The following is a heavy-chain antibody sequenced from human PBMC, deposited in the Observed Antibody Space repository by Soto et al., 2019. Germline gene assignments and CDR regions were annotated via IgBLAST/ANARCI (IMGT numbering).Heavy chain of an antibody. V-gene: IGHV3-30-3*01. D-gene: IGHD2-2*01. CDR3: AREEWYQLLPAGLDY. CDR2: ISYDGSNK. Sequence: QVQLVESGGGVVQPGRSLRLSCAASGFTFSSYAMHWVRQAPGKGLEWVAVISYDGSNKYYADSVKGRFTISRDNSKNTLYLQMNRLRAEDTAVYYCAREEWYQLLPAGLDYWGQGTLVTVSS. J-gene: IGHJ4*02. CDR1: GFTFSSYA.